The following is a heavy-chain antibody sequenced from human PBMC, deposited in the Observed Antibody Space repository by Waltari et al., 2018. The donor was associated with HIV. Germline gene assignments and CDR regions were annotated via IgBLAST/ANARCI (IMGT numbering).Heavy chain of an antibody. J-gene: IGHJ4*02. CDR3: ARGRNGSSTGTYYFDY. Sequence: QVQLQQWGAGLLKPSETLSLTCAVYGGSFSGYYWSWIRQPPGKGLEWIGEINHSGRTNYNPSLKSRVTISVDTSKNQFSLKLSSVTAADTAVYYCARGRNGSSTGTYYFDYWGQGTLVTVSS. CDR1: GGSFSGYY. V-gene: IGHV4-34*01. D-gene: IGHD4-17*01. CDR2: INHSGRT.